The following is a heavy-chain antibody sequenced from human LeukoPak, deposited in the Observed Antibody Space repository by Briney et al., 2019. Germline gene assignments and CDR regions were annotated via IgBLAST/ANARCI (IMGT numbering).Heavy chain of an antibody. CDR1: GGSISSSSSY. V-gene: IGHV4-39*01. CDR3: ARRQIVTTIIDY. CDR2: IYYSGST. Sequence: SETLSLTCTVSGGSISSSSSYWGWIRQPPGKGLEWIGSIYYSGSTYYNPSLKSRVTISVDTSKNQYSLKLSSVTAADTAVYYCARRQIVTTIIDYWGQGTLVTVSS. D-gene: IGHD5-12*01. J-gene: IGHJ4*02.